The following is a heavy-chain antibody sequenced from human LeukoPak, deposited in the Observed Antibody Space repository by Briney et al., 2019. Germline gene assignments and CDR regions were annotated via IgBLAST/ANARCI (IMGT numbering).Heavy chain of an antibody. CDR3: ARDLGYCSGGSCYSDAFDI. D-gene: IGHD2-15*01. CDR2: IIPIFGTA. CDR1: GGTFSSYA. Sequence: SVKVSCKASGGTFSSYAISWVRQAPGQGLEWMGGIIPIFGTANYAQKFQGRVMITADESTSTAYMELSSLRSEDTAVYYCARDLGYCSGGSCYSDAFDIWGQGTMVTVSS. V-gene: IGHV1-69*13. J-gene: IGHJ3*02.